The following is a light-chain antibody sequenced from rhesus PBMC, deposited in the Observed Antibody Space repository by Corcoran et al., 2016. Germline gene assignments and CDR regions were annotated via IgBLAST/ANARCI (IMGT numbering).Light chain of an antibody. J-gene: IGKJ1*01. V-gene: IGKV1-22*01. CDR3: LQYSSRPWT. Sequence: DIQMTQSPSSLSASVGDTATITCRASQSISSWLDWSQQKPGNAPKLLIYKASSLQSGVPSRFSGSGSGTDFILTISSLQPEDFATYYCLQYSSRPWTFGQGTKVEIK. CDR2: KAS. CDR1: QSISSW.